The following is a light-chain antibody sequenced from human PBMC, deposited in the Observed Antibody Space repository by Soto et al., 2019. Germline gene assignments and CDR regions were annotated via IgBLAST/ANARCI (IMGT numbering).Light chain of an antibody. J-gene: IGKJ2*02. Sequence: DIQMTQSPSTLSASVGDRVTITCRASQSISSWLAWYQQKPGKAPNLLIYKASSLESGVPSRFSGSGSETEYTLTISSLQPDDFATYYCQQYSTYPWTFGQGTKLEI. V-gene: IGKV1-5*03. CDR1: QSISSW. CDR2: KAS. CDR3: QQYSTYPWT.